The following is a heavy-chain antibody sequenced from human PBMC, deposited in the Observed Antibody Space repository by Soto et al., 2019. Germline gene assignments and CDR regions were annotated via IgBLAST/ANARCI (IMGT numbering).Heavy chain of an antibody. V-gene: IGHV3-23*01. J-gene: IGHJ5*02. CDR1: GFTFSSYA. CDR3: AKDFSGDCWSGYFPANWFGP. D-gene: IGHD3-3*01. CDR2: ISGSGGST. Sequence: EVQLLESGGGLVQPGGSLRLSCAASGFTFSSYAMSWVRQAPGKGLEWVSAISGSGGSTYYADSVRGRFTISRDNSKNTLYLQMNSLRAEDTAVYYCAKDFSGDCWSGYFPANWFGPWGQGTLVTVSS.